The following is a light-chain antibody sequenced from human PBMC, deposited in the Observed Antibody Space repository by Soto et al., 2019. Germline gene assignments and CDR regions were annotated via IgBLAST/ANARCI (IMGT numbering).Light chain of an antibody. V-gene: IGKV3-11*01. CDR2: DAS. J-gene: IGKJ5*01. CDR1: QSVSSY. CDR3: QQRSNWPPKIT. Sequence: EIVLTQYPATLSLSPGERYTLSCMAIQSVSSYLAWYQQKPGQAPRLLIYDASNRATGIPARFSGSGSGTDFTLTISSLEPEDFAVYYCQQRSNWPPKITFGQGTRLEIK.